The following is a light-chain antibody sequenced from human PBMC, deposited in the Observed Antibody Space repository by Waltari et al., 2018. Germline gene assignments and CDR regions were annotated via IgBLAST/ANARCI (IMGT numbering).Light chain of an antibody. V-gene: IGKV4-1*01. Sequence: DIVMTQSPDSLALSLGERASINCRSNQSVLNNSDKKNSLAWYQQKPGQPPRLLIYWASTRESGGPDRFSGSGSGTDFALTSSSLQAEDVAVYYCQQYYSARRTFGQGTKVEV. CDR1: QSVLNNSDKKNS. CDR3: QQYYSARRT. J-gene: IGKJ1*01. CDR2: WAS.